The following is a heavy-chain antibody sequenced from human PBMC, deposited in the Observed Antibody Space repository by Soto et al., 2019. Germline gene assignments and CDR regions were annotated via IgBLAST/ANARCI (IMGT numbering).Heavy chain of an antibody. Sequence: HPGGSLRLSCAASGFTFSTYGIHWVRQAPGKGLEWVALISYDGGSKYYGDSVKGRFIISRDNSHNTVSLQMNSLRADDTAVYFCAKEQLAMTVVVADYFDYWGQRTLVTVSS. D-gene: IGHD3-22*01. CDR1: GFTFSTYG. V-gene: IGHV3-30*18. J-gene: IGHJ4*02. CDR2: ISYDGGSK. CDR3: AKEQLAMTVVVADYFDY.